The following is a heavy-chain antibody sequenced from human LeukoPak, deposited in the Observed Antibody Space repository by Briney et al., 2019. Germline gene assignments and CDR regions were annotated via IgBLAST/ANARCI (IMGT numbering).Heavy chain of an antibody. Sequence: SETLSLTCPVATGSISSYYWGCDRPPQGKGREYIGYAEQSGTTNTNPSIKSRVTMSIDTSKNQFSLKLSSVAAADTAVYYCARDGQAYYDFWSGYYTGHYYYYYGMDVWGQGTTVTVSS. CDR1: TGSISSYY. J-gene: IGHJ6*02. D-gene: IGHD3-3*01. CDR2: AEQSGTT. V-gene: IGHV4-59*12. CDR3: ARDGQAYYDFWSGYYTGHYYYYYGMDV.